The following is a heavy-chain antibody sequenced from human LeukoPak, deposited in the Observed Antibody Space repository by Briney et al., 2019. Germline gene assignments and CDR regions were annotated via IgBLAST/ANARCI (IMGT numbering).Heavy chain of an antibody. Sequence: GGSLRLSCAASGFTFSYYSINWVRQAPGKGLEWISFISSSSSSTIYYADSVKGRFTISRDIAKNSVYLQMNGLRAEDSAVYYCAREGGYQYYYAMDVWGQGTTVTVSS. CDR3: AREGGYQYYYAMDV. V-gene: IGHV3-48*04. J-gene: IGHJ6*02. D-gene: IGHD3-16*01. CDR1: GFTFSYYS. CDR2: ISSSSSSTI.